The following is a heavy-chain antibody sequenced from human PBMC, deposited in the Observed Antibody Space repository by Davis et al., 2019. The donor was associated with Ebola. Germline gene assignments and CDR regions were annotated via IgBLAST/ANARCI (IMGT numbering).Heavy chain of an antibody. Sequence: GGSLRLSCPASGFTFSSYWMSWVRQAPGKGLEWVANIKQDGSEKYYADSVKGRFTISRDNAKNSLYLQMNSLRAEDTALYYCAKDQTRIPVAGLNWFDPWGQGTLVTVSS. D-gene: IGHD6-19*01. V-gene: IGHV3-7*03. J-gene: IGHJ5*02. CDR2: IKQDGSEK. CDR1: GFTFSSYW. CDR3: AKDQTRIPVAGLNWFDP.